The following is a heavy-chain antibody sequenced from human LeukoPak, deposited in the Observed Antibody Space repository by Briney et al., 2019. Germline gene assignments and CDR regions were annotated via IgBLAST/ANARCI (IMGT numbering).Heavy chain of an antibody. Sequence: PGGSLRLSCAASGFTVSSNYMSWVRQAPGQGLEWVSVIYSGGSTYYGDSVKGRFTISRDNSKNTLYLQMNSLRAEDTAVYYCAKAPSSWYPRRWFDPWGQGTLVTVSS. CDR2: IYSGGST. V-gene: IGHV3-53*01. CDR3: AKAPSSWYPRRWFDP. CDR1: GFTVSSNY. J-gene: IGHJ5*02. D-gene: IGHD6-13*01.